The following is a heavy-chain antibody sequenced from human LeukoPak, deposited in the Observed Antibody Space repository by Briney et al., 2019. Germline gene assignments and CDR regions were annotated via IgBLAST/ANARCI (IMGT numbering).Heavy chain of an antibody. CDR2: ISWNSGSI. CDR3: AKGDDRSWFDP. D-gene: IGHD3-16*01. V-gene: IGHV3-9*01. J-gene: IGHJ5*02. Sequence: GGSLRLSCAASGFTFDDYAMHWVRQAPGKGLEWVSGISWNSGSIGYADSVKGRFTISRDNAKNSLYLQMNSLRAEDTALYYCAKGDDRSWFDPWGQGTLVTVSS. CDR1: GFTFDDYA.